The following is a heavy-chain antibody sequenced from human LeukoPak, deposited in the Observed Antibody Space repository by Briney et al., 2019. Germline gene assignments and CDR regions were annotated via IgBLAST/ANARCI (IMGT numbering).Heavy chain of an antibody. V-gene: IGHV1-18*01. CDR3: ARDRTSYYYYYMDV. Sequence: GASVKVSCKASGYTFTSYGISWVRQAPGQGLEWMGWISAYNGNTNYVQKLQGRVTMTTDTSTSTAYMELRSLRSDDTAVYYCARDRTSYYYYYMDVWGKGTTVTVSS. J-gene: IGHJ6*03. CDR2: ISAYNGNT. CDR1: GYTFTSYG.